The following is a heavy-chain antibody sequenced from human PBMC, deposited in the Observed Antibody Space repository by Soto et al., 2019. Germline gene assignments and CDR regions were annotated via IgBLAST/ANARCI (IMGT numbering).Heavy chain of an antibody. CDR3: AKVKYYFDSSHPLRDY. J-gene: IGHJ4*02. V-gene: IGHV3-30-3*01. Sequence: PGGSLRLSCAASGFTFSSYAMHWVRQAPGKGLEWVAVISYDGSNKYYADSVKGRFTISRDNSKNTLYLQMNSLRAEDTAVYYCAKVKYYFDSSHPLRDYGGQGPLVTVSS. CDR2: ISYDGSNK. CDR1: GFTFSSYA. D-gene: IGHD3-22*01.